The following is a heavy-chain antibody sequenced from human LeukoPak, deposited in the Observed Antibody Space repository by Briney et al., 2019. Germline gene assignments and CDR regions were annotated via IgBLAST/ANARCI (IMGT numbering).Heavy chain of an antibody. CDR2: ISGSGGDT. CDR3: AKASGTFHADAFDV. J-gene: IGHJ3*01. Sequence: GGSLRLSCAASGFTFDDYAMHWVRQAPGKGLDWLSAISGSGGDTYYAESVKGRFTISRDNSKNTLYLVMNTLRADDTAVYYCAKASGTFHADAFDVWGQGTLVTVSS. D-gene: IGHD1-26*01. CDR1: GFTFDDYA. V-gene: IGHV3-23*01.